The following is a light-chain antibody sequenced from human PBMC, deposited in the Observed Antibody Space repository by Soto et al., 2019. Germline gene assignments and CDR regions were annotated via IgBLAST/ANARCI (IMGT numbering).Light chain of an antibody. CDR1: QSISSW. J-gene: IGKJ1*01. CDR2: DAS. CDR3: QQYNSYSRT. V-gene: IGKV1-5*01. Sequence: DIQMTQSPSTLSASVGDRVTITCRASQSISSWLAWYQQKPGKAPTLLIYDASSLESGVPSRFSGSGSGTEFTLTISSLQPYDFATYYCQQYNSYSRTFGQGPKVEIK.